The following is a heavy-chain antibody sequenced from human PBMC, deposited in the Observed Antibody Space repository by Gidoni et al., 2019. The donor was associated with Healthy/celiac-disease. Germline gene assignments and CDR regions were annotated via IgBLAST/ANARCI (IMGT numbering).Heavy chain of an antibody. V-gene: IGHV1-2*06. CDR3: ARGSAVVTADY. Sequence: QVQLVQPGAEVKKPGAAVKVPGKASGYTFTGRYMHWVRQAPGQGLEWMGRINPNSGGTNYAQKFQGRVTMTRDTSISTAYMELSRLRSDDTAVYYCARGSAVVTADYWGQGTLVTVSS. D-gene: IGHD2-15*01. CDR1: GYTFTGRY. J-gene: IGHJ4*02. CDR2: INPNSGGT.